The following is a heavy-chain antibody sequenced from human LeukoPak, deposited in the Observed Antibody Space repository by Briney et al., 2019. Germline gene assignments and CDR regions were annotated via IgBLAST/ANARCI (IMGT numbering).Heavy chain of an antibody. V-gene: IGHV1-2*06. Sequence: ASVTVSCKASGYTFTSYYMHWVRQAPGQGLEWMGLINPNSGGTNYAQKFQGRVTMTRDTSISTAYMELSRLRSDDTAVYYCARGGGSTVTRKLDYWGQGTLVTVSS. CDR3: ARGGGSTVTRKLDY. D-gene: IGHD4-17*01. CDR2: INPNSGGT. J-gene: IGHJ4*02. CDR1: GYTFTSYY.